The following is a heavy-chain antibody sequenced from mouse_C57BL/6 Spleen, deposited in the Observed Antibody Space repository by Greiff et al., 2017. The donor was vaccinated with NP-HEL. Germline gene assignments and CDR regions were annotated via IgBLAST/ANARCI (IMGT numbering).Heavy chain of an antibody. J-gene: IGHJ3*01. CDR2: IYPGDGDT. D-gene: IGHD4-1*01. CDR3: ALGGGFAY. CDR1: GYAFSSSW. Sequence: VQLQQSGPELVKPGASVKISCKASGYAFSSSWMNWVKQRPGKGLEWIGRIYPGDGDTNYNGKFKGKATLTADESSSTAYMQLSSLTSEDSAVYFCALGGGFAYWGQGTLVTVSA. V-gene: IGHV1-82*01.